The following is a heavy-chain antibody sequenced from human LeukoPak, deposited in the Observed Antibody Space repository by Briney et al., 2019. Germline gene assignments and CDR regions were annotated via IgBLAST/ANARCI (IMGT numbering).Heavy chain of an antibody. D-gene: IGHD5-12*01. CDR3: AKDMQTWPRFPDY. Sequence: PGGSLRLSCGASGFSFSNYAMSWVRQAPRKGLEWVSGINDSGSTRFYVDSVKGRFTSSRDNPKNTLYLQMNGLRVEDTAVYYCAKDMQTWPRFPDYWGQGTLVTVSS. J-gene: IGHJ4*02. CDR2: INDSGSTR. V-gene: IGHV3-23*01. CDR1: GFSFSNYA.